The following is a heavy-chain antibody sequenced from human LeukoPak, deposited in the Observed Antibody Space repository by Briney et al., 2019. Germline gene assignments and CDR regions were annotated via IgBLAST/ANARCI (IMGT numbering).Heavy chain of an antibody. CDR2: ISADGGST. CDR1: GLNFDDSA. J-gene: IGHJ4*02. V-gene: IGHV3-43*02. Sequence: PGGSLRLSCVASGLNFDDSAMHWVRRAPGKGLEWVSLISADGGSTFSADSVKGRFSISRDNSKNSLYLQMNSLRSEDTAMYYCAKGSGKFDYWGQGTLVAVSS. CDR3: AKGSGKFDY.